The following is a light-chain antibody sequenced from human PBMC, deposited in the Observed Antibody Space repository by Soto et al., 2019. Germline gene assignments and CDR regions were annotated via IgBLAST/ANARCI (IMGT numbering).Light chain of an antibody. J-gene: IGLJ1*01. CDR2: EVS. V-gene: IGLV2-14*01. CDR1: SRDVGSYNY. Sequence: QSVLTQPASVSGSPGQSITISCTGTSRDVGSYNYVSWYQQHPDKAPKLMIYEVSNRPSGISNRFSGSKSGNTASLTISGLQSEDEDDYYCSSYTRSFTLVFGTGTKVTVL. CDR3: SSYTRSFTLV.